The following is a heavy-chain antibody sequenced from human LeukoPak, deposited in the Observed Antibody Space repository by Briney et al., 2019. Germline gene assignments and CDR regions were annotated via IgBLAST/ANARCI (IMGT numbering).Heavy chain of an antibody. Sequence: PGGSLRRSCAASGFTFSSYAMHWVRQAPGKGLEYVSAISSNGGSTYYANSVKGRFTISRDNSKNTLYLQMGSLRAEDMAVYFCARDRDDGLDYWGQGTLVTVSS. V-gene: IGHV3-64*01. CDR3: ARDRDDGLDY. D-gene: IGHD5-24*01. CDR2: ISSNGGST. CDR1: GFTFSSYA. J-gene: IGHJ4*02.